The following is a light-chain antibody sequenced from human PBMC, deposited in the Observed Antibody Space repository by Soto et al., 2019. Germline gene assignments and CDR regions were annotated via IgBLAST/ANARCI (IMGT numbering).Light chain of an antibody. Sequence: EIVLTQSPGTLSLSPGERATLSCRASQSVSSYLAWYQQKPGQAPRLIMYEASNRATGIPARFSGGGSGTDCTLTISSLEPEDVAVYYCQQRSDWPWTLGQGTKVDIK. CDR1: QSVSSY. V-gene: IGKV3-11*01. CDR3: QQRSDWPWT. J-gene: IGKJ1*01. CDR2: EAS.